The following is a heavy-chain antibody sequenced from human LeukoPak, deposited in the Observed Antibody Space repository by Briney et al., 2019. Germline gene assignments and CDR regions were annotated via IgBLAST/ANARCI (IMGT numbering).Heavy chain of an antibody. CDR3: VVGGSPGY. D-gene: IGHD2-15*01. V-gene: IGHV3-74*01. CDR1: GLAFSAYK. J-gene: IGHJ4*02. CDR2: ISTDGYTT. Sequence: GGSLRLSCAASGLAFSAYKMHWVRQAPRKGLVWVSRISTDGYTTDYADFVQGRFTASGDNTKNTWSLEMNSLRAEDTAVYYCVVGGSPGYWGQGTLVTVSS.